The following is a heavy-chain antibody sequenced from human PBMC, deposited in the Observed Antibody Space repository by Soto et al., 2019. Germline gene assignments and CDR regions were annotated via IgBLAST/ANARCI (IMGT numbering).Heavy chain of an antibody. Sequence: QVQLVQSGAEEKKPGASVKFSCKASGCTFTSYAMHWVRQAPGQRLEWMGWINAGNGNTKYSQKFQGRVTITRDTSASTAYMELSSLRSEDTAVYYCARAVLLWFGELSWFDPWGQGTLVTVSS. D-gene: IGHD3-10*01. CDR3: ARAVLLWFGELSWFDP. CDR2: INAGNGNT. V-gene: IGHV1-3*05. J-gene: IGHJ5*02. CDR1: GCTFTSYA.